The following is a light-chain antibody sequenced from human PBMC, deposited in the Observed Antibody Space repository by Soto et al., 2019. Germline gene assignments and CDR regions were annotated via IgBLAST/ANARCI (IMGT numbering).Light chain of an antibody. V-gene: IGLV1-47*02. J-gene: IGLJ2*01. Sequence: QLVLTPPPSASGTPGQRVTISCSGSTSNIGTNYVYWYQQLPGTAPRLLMYSTNKRPSGVPDRFSGSKSGTSAFLAITGLRSEDEANYYCAAWDDSLSGPVFGGGTKLTVL. CDR2: STN. CDR1: TSNIGTNY. CDR3: AAWDDSLSGPV.